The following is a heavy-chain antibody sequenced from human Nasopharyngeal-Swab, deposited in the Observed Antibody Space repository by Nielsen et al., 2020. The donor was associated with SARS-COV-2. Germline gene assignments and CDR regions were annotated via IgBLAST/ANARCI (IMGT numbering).Heavy chain of an antibody. CDR3: AREGTTGWFDP. J-gene: IGHJ5*02. V-gene: IGHV4-59*11. D-gene: IGHD1-1*01. Sequence: SETLSLTCTVSGVSITSQYWSWIRQPPGKGPEWIGYICHNSGTSYNPSLKSRVTMFMDTSKNQFSLRLKSVTAADTAVYYCAREGTTGWFDPWGQGTLVTVSS. CDR1: GVSITSQY. CDR2: ICHNSGT.